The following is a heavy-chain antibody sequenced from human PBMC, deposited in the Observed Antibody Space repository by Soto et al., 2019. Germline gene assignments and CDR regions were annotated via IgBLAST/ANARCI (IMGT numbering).Heavy chain of an antibody. D-gene: IGHD3-10*01. CDR3: AREGYQYYYGSGSENWFDP. J-gene: IGHJ5*02. V-gene: IGHV4-59*01. Sequence: PSETLSLTCTVSGGSISSYYWSWIRQPPGKGLEWIGYIYYSGSTNYNPSLKSRVTISVDTSKNQFSLKLSSVTAADTAVYYCAREGYQYYYGSGSENWFDPWGQGTLVTVYS. CDR1: GGSISSYY. CDR2: IYYSGST.